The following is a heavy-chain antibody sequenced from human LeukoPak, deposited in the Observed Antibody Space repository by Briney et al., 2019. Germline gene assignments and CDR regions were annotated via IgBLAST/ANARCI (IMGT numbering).Heavy chain of an antibody. V-gene: IGHV3-66*01. Sequence: GGSLRLSCAASGFTVSSNYMSWVRQAPGKGLEWVSVIYSGGSTYYADSVKGRFTISRDNSKNTLYLQMNSLRAEDTAVYYCAILLRLGAPWSYFDYWGQGTLVTVSS. CDR3: AILLRLGAPWSYFDY. CDR1: GFTVSSNY. J-gene: IGHJ4*02. CDR2: IYSGGST. D-gene: IGHD3-16*01.